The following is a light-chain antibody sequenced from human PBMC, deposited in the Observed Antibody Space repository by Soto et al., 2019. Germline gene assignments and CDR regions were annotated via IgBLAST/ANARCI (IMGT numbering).Light chain of an antibody. V-gene: IGKV1-5*03. Sequence: DIQVTQSLSTLSASVGDRVTITCRASQTISSWLAWYQQKPGMAPKLLIYRASTLQSGVPSRCSGSGSATEFTLTISSLQPDYFATYYCQQYSRCSTFGQGTKVELK. CDR1: QTISSW. CDR2: RAS. J-gene: IGKJ1*01. CDR3: QQYSRCST.